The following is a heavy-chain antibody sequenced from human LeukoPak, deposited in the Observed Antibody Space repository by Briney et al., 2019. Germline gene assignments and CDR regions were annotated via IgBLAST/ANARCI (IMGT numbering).Heavy chain of an antibody. D-gene: IGHD5-24*01. CDR3: ARGVVEVATITIGY. J-gene: IGHJ4*02. Sequence: GESLRLSCAASGFTFSSYWMHWVRQAPGKGLVWVSHIKSDGSHTTYADSVKGRFTISRDNAKNTLYLQMNSLRAEDTAVCYCARGVVEVATITIGYWGQGALVTVSS. CDR2: IKSDGSHT. V-gene: IGHV3-74*01. CDR1: GFTFSSYW.